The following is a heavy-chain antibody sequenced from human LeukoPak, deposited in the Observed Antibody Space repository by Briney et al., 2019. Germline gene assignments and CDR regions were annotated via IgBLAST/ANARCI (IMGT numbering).Heavy chain of an antibody. J-gene: IGHJ5*02. V-gene: IGHV1-2*02. Sequence: GASVKVSCKASEYTFSNYYMHWMRQAPGQGLEWMGWSNPKNGATNYAQNFQGRVTMTTDTSTSTAYMELSSLRSDDTAVYYCAREAPKFSSGRLNWFDPWGQGTLVTVSS. CDR1: EYTFSNYY. D-gene: IGHD6-19*01. CDR2: SNPKNGAT. CDR3: AREAPKFSSGRLNWFDP.